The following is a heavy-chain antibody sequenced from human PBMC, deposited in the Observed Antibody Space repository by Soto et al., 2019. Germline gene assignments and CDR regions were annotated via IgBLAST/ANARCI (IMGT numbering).Heavy chain of an antibody. CDR3: AGSSGYYFFDY. CDR1: GFTFSSYG. Sequence: QVQLVESGGGVVQPGRSLRLSCAASGFTFSSYGMHWVRQAPGKGLEWVAAIWYDGSNKYYADSVKGRFTISRDNSKNTLYLQMNSLRAEDTAVYYCAGSSGYYFFDYWGQGTLVTVSS. CDR2: IWYDGSNK. D-gene: IGHD3-22*01. V-gene: IGHV3-33*01. J-gene: IGHJ4*02.